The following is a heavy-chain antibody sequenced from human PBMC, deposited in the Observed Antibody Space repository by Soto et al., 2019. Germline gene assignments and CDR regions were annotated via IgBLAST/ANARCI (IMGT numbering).Heavy chain of an antibody. J-gene: IGHJ4*02. V-gene: IGHV4-34*01. D-gene: IGHD4-17*01. CDR1: GGSFSGYY. CDR3: AREYGDYFDY. CDR2: INHSGST. Sequence: SETLSLTCGTYGGSFSGYYWSWIRQPPGKGLEWIGEINHSGSTNYNPSLKSRVTISVDTSKNQFSLKLSSVTAADTAVYYCAREYGDYFDYWGQGTLVTVSS.